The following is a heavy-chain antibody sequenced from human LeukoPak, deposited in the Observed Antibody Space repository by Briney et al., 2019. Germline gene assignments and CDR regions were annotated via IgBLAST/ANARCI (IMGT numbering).Heavy chain of an antibody. CDR3: AREPYSSGSYQVDY. V-gene: IGHV3-48*01. CDR1: GFTFSNYN. CDR2: ISGSSSTI. D-gene: IGHD3-10*01. Sequence: GGSLRLSCAASGFTFSNYNFYWVRQAPGKGLEWVSYISGSSSTIYYADSVKGRFTISRDNAKNSLYVQMNSLRADDTAVCYCAREPYSSGSYQVDYWGQGTPVTVSS. J-gene: IGHJ4*02.